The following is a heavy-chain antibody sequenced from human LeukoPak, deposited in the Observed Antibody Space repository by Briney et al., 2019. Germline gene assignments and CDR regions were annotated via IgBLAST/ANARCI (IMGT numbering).Heavy chain of an antibody. D-gene: IGHD3-3*01. CDR1: GFTFSDYY. CDR2: ISSSGSTI. V-gene: IGHV3-11*04. Sequence: GGSLRLSCAASGFTFSDYYMSWIRQAPGKGLEWVSYISSSGSTIYYADSVKGRFTISRDNAKNSLYLQMNSLRAEDTAVFYCARDSSNDDNFWSGYYTNYMDVWGKGTTVTVSS. CDR3: ARDSSNDDNFWSGYYTNYMDV. J-gene: IGHJ6*03.